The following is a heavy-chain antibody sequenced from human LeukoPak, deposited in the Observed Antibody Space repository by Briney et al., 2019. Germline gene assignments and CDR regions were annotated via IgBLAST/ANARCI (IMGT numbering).Heavy chain of an antibody. D-gene: IGHD3-10*01. Sequence: PSQTLSLTCAVSGGSICSGGYSWGWIRQPPGKCLEWMGYIYHSGSTYYNPSLKSRVTISVYRSKNQFSLKLSSVTAADTAVYYCARTGSGKPTHFDYWGQGTLGTVPS. CDR1: GGSICSGGYS. CDR3: ARTGSGKPTHFDY. J-gene: IGHJ4*02. CDR2: IYHSGST. V-gene: IGHV4-30-2*01.